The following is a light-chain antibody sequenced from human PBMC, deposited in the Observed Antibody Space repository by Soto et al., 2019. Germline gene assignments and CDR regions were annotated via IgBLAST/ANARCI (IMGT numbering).Light chain of an antibody. V-gene: IGKV3-20*01. CDR3: PQYGSSPLT. J-gene: IGKJ4*01. CDR2: GAS. CDR1: QSVSSSY. Sequence: EIVLTQSPGTLSLSPGERATLSCRASQSVSSSYLAWYQQKPGQAPRLLIYGASNKATGIPDRFSCSGSWTDFTLNISRLEPEDFSVYYCPQYGSSPLTFGGRTKVEIK.